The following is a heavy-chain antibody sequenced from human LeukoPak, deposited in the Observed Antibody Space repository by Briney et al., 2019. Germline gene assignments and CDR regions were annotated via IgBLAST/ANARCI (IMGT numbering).Heavy chain of an antibody. CDR3: AREEYSSGWYSPYNWFDP. CDR2: ISSSSSTI. CDR1: GFTFSSYS. Sequence: GGSLRLSCAASGFTFSSYSMNWVRQAPGKGLEWVSYISSSSSTIYYADSVKGRFTISRDNAKNSLYLQMNSLRAEDTAVYYCAREEYSSGWYSPYNWFDPWGQGTLVTVSS. V-gene: IGHV3-48*04. D-gene: IGHD6-19*01. J-gene: IGHJ5*02.